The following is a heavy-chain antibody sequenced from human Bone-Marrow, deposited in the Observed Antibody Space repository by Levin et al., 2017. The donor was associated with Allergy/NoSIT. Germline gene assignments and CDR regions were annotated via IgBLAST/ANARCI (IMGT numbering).Heavy chain of an antibody. CDR2: ISSSSSYI. Sequence: GESLKISCAASGFTFSSYSMNWVRQAPGKGLEWVSSISSSSSYIYYADSVKGRFTISRDNAKNSLYLQMNSLRAEDTAVYYCARDSGSYSHGAFDSWGQGTMVTVSS. D-gene: IGHD1-26*01. V-gene: IGHV3-21*01. CDR3: ARDSGSYSHGAFDS. J-gene: IGHJ3*02. CDR1: GFTFSSYS.